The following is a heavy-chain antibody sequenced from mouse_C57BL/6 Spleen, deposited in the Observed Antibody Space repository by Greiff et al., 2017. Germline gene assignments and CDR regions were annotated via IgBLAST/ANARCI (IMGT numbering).Heavy chain of an antibody. Sequence: VQLQQSGAELVRPGASVKLSCTASGFNIKDDYMHWVKQRPEQGLEWIGWIDPENGDTEYASKFQGKATITADTSSNTAYLQLSSLTSEDTAVYYCTFIYDGYYEYAYWGQGTLVTVSA. D-gene: IGHD2-3*01. CDR3: TFIYDGYYEYAY. V-gene: IGHV14-4*01. J-gene: IGHJ3*01. CDR1: GFNIKDDY. CDR2: IDPENGDT.